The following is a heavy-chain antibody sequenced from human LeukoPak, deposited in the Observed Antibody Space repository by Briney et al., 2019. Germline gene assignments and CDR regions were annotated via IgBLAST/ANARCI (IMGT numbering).Heavy chain of an antibody. CDR1: GYTFTSYY. CDR3: ARDEGFRFLSGSYFSIVY. Sequence: GASVKVSCKASGYTFTSYYMHWVRQAPGQGLEWMGIINPSGGSTSYAQKFQGRVTMTRDMSTSTVYMELSSLRSEDTAVYYCARDEGFRFLSGSYFSIVYWGQGTLVTVSS. D-gene: IGHD1-26*01. V-gene: IGHV1-46*01. CDR2: INPSGGST. J-gene: IGHJ4*02.